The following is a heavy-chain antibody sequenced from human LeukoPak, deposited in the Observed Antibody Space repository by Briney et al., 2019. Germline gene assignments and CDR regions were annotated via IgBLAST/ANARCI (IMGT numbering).Heavy chain of an antibody. CDR1: GYTFTSYG. Sequence: ASVKVSCKASGYTFTSYGISWVRQAPGQGLEWMGWISAYNGNTNYAQKLQGRVTMTTDTSTSTAYMELRSLRSDDKAVYYCARSCRILDIVATIRARLGGNGFDIWGQGTMVTVSS. D-gene: IGHD5-12*01. V-gene: IGHV1-18*01. J-gene: IGHJ3*02. CDR3: ARSCRILDIVATIRARLGGNGFDI. CDR2: ISAYNGNT.